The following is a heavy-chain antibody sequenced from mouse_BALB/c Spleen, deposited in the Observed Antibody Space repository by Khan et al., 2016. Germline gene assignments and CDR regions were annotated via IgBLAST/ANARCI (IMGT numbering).Heavy chain of an antibody. D-gene: IGHD1-1*01. V-gene: IGHV9-3*02. J-gene: IGHJ3*01. CDR1: GYTFTNYG. CDR2: INTNTGEP. Sequence: QIQLVQSGPELKKPGETVKISCKAPGYTFTNYGMNWVKQAPGKGLKWMGWINTNTGEPTYAEEFKGRFAFSLETSARTAYLQINNLKNEDTATXSCAEVYYGSNWFAYWGQGTLVTVSA. CDR3: AEVYYGSNWFAY.